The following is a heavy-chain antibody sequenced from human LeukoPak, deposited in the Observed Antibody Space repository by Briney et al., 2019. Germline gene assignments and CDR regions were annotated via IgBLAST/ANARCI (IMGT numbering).Heavy chain of an antibody. J-gene: IGHJ4*02. Sequence: PGGSLRLSCAASGFTFSSYSMNWVRQAPGKGLEWVSSISSSSSYIYHADSVKGRFTISRDNAKNSLYLQMNSLRAEDTAVYYCARDHRGSNYWGQGTLVTVSS. CDR2: ISSSSSYI. CDR3: ARDHRGSNY. V-gene: IGHV3-21*01. D-gene: IGHD3-10*01. CDR1: GFTFSSYS.